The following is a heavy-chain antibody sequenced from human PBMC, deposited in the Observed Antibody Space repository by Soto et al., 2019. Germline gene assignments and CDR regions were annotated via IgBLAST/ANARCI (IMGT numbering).Heavy chain of an antibody. V-gene: IGHV3-23*01. J-gene: IGHJ4*02. Sequence: EVQLLESGGGLVQPGGSLRRSCAASGFTFSNYAMIWVRQAPGKGLEWVSGITGSGGLTYYADSVKGRFSISRDNSRHTLLLEMASLSAEDPALYYCAKGSVKPLWYTAPGDCWGQGTLVTVSS. D-gene: IGHD3-10*01. CDR2: ITGSGGLT. CDR3: AKGSVKPLWYTAPGDC. CDR1: GFTFSNYA.